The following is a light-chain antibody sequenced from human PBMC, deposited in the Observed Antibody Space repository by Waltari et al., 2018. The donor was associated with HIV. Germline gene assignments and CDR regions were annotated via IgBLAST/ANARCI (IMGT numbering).Light chain of an antibody. J-gene: IGLJ3*02. Sequence: QSVLTQPPSVSGAPGQRVTISCTGSSSNIGANYDVPWYQHLPGTAPKPLIYGNIYRPSGVPDRFSASKSVTSASLAITGLQADDEADYYCQSYDSSLSGWVFGGGTKLTV. CDR2: GNI. V-gene: IGLV1-40*01. CDR3: QSYDSSLSGWV. CDR1: SSNIGANYD.